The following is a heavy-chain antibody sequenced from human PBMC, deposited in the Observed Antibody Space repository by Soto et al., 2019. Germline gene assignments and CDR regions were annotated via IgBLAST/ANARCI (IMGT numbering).Heavy chain of an antibody. J-gene: IGHJ3*02. Sequence: GASVKVSCKASGYTFTGYYMHWVRQAPGQGLEWMGWINPNSGGTNYAQKFQGWVTMTRDTSISTAYMELSRLRSDDTAVYYCAREVAAPLNWSPRNRCDAFDIWGQGTMVTVSS. CDR3: AREVAAPLNWSPRNRCDAFDI. D-gene: IGHD1-20*01. V-gene: IGHV1-2*04. CDR2: INPNSGGT. CDR1: GYTFTGYY.